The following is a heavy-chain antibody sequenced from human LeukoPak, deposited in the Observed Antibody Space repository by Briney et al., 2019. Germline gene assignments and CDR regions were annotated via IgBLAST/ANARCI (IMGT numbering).Heavy chain of an antibody. D-gene: IGHD5-24*01. CDR2: IKEDGSET. J-gene: IGHJ4*02. V-gene: IGHV3-7*01. CDR1: GFTFSSYA. Sequence: GGSLRLSCAASGFTFSSYAMNWVRQVPGKGLECLANIKEDGSETYYADSVKGRFTISRDNPKNLLFLQINSLRVEDTAVYYCARETPRRGETRDGYRWGQGTVVTVSS. CDR3: ARETPRRGETRDGYR.